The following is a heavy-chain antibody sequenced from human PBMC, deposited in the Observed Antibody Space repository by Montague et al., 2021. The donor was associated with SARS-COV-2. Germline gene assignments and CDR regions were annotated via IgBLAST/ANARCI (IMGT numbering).Heavy chain of an antibody. V-gene: IGHV2-70*01. CDR2: IDWDDDK. CDR1: GFSLSTSGMC. D-gene: IGHD1-26*01. CDR3: ARIWGATRGDAFDI. J-gene: IGHJ3*02. Sequence: PALVKPTQTLTLTCTFSGFSLSTSGMCVSWIRQPPGKALEWLALIDWDDDKYYSTSLKTRLTISKDTSKNQVVLTMTNMDPVDTATYYCARIWGATRGDAFDIWGQGTMVTVFS.